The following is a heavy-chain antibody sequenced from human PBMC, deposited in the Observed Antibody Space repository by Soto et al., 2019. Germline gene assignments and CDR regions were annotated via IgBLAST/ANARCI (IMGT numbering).Heavy chain of an antibody. V-gene: IGHV1-2*04. J-gene: IGHJ4*02. D-gene: IGHD1-26*01. CDR3: ARGSVGPTTDFDY. Sequence: QVQLVQSGAEVKQPGASVKVSCKASGYTFTGFHIHWVRQAPGQGLEWMGWINPNGGGRNYAQKLQGWVXTTXDXHISTAYMELSRLNSDDTAVYYCARGSVGPTTDFDYWGQGTLVTVSS. CDR2: INPNGGGR. CDR1: GYTFTGFH.